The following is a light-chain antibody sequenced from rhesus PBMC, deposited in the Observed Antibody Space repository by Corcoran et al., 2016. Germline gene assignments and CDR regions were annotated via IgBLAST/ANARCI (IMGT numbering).Light chain of an antibody. CDR3: QHGYGTPFT. V-gene: IGKV1-74*01. J-gene: IGKJ3*01. Sequence: DIQMTQSPSSLSASVGDRVTITCRASENVNNYLNWYQQKPGKAPKLLIYKASPLQSGVPSRFSGSGSGTEYTFTISSLQPEDVATYYCQHGYGTPFTFGPGTKLDIK. CDR1: ENVNNY. CDR2: KAS.